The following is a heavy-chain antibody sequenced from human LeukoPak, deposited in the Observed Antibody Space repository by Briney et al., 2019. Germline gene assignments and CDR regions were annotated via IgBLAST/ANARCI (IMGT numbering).Heavy chain of an antibody. CDR1: GYTFTGYY. CDR2: INPNSGGT. Sequence: ASVKVSCKASGYTFTGYYMHWVRQAPGQGLEWMGWINPNSGGTNYAQKFQGRVTMTRDTSISTAYMELSRLRAEDTAVYYCAKEMVPRLTGINSTPHYYYYYGMDVWGQGTTVTVSS. CDR3: AKEMVPRLTGINSTPHYYYYYGMDV. J-gene: IGHJ6*02. V-gene: IGHV1-2*02. D-gene: IGHD3-9*01.